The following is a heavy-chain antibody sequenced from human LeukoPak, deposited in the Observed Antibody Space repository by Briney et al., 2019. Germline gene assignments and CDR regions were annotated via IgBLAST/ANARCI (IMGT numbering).Heavy chain of an antibody. CDR1: GGSISSGGYY. Sequence: PSETLSLTCTVSGGSISSGGYYWSWIRQPPGKGLEWIGEIYHSGSTNYNPSLKSRATFSVDKSKNQFSLKVTSVTAADTAVYYCARRDYYNGMDVWGQGATVTVSS. V-gene: IGHV4-39*07. J-gene: IGHJ6*02. CDR3: ARRDYYNGMDV. CDR2: IYHSGST.